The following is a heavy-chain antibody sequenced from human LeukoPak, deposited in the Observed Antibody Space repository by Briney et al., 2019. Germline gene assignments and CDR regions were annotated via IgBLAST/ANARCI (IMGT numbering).Heavy chain of an antibody. Sequence: SETLSLTCTVSGGSVSRSTYFWAWIRQPPGKGLEWIGSIYYSGSTYYNPSLKGRVTVSVDTSKNHFSLKLASVTAADTAVYSCVGVATAGTAYFDYWGQGNLLTVSS. CDR1: GGSVSRSTYF. V-gene: IGHV4-39*02. D-gene: IGHD6-13*01. CDR3: VGVATAGTAYFDY. J-gene: IGHJ4*02. CDR2: IYYSGST.